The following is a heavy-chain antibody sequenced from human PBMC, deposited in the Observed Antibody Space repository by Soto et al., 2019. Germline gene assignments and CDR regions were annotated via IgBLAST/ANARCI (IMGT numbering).Heavy chain of an antibody. D-gene: IGHD6-19*01. CDR2: IYYSGST. CDR1: GGSISSGGYY. Sequence: QVQLQESGPGLVKPSQTLSLTCTVSGGSISSGGYYWSWIRQHPGKGLEWIGYIYYSGSTYYNPSLKSRVTISVDTSKDXXSLKLSSVXXXXTXVYYCARDFTDSSGPTLGMGVWGQGTTVTVSS. V-gene: IGHV4-31*03. CDR3: ARDFTDSSGPTLGMGV. J-gene: IGHJ6*02.